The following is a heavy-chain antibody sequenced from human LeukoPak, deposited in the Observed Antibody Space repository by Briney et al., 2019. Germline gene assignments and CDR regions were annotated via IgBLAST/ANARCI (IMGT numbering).Heavy chain of an antibody. D-gene: IGHD6-19*01. CDR2: IYYSGGT. CDR1: SGSISSYY. J-gene: IGHJ4*02. V-gene: IGHV4-59*01. Sequence: PSETLSLTCTLSSGSISSYYWSWIRQPPGKGLEWIGYIYYSGGTNYNPSLKSRVTISVDTSKNQFSLKLSSVTAADTAVYYCAREYSSGWYGFDYWGQGTLVTVSS. CDR3: AREYSSGWYGFDY.